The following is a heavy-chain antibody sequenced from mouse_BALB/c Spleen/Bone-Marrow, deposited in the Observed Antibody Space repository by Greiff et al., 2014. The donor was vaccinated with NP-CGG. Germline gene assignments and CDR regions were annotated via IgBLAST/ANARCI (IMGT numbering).Heavy chain of an antibody. CDR1: GFTFTDYY. CDR2: IRNKANGYTT. D-gene: IGHD1-1*01. J-gene: IGHJ3*01. V-gene: IGHV7-3*02. CDR3: ARGWITTGFAY. Sequence: EVKLVESGGGLVQPGGSLRLSCATSGFTFTDYYMSWVRQPPGKALEWLGFIRNKANGYTTEYSASVKGRFTIFRDNSQSILYLQMNTLRAEDSATYYCARGWITTGFAYWGQGTLVTVSA.